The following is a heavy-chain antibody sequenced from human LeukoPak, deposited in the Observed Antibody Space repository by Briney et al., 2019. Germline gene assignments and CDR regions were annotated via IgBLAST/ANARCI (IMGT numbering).Heavy chain of an antibody. V-gene: IGHV3-48*01. CDR2: ISSSGSTI. Sequence: GGSLRLSCAASGFTFSSYSMNWVRQAPGKGLEWVSYISSSGSTIYYADSVKGRFTISRDNAKNSLYLQMNSLRAEDTAVYYCARDLYYYDSAAAFDIWGQGTMVTVSS. J-gene: IGHJ3*02. D-gene: IGHD3-22*01. CDR3: ARDLYYYDSAAAFDI. CDR1: GFTFSSYS.